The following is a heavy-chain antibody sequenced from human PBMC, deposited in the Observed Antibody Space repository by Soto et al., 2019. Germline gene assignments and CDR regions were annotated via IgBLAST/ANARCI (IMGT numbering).Heavy chain of an antibody. J-gene: IGHJ4*02. V-gene: IGHV3-30*18. CDR3: AKERSTYNDY. Sequence: QVQLVESGRGVVQPGRSLRISCAASGFTFSSYVMHWVRQAPGKGLEWVAVISYDGTNKYYVDSVKGRFTISRDNSKNTLYLQMNSLRVEDTAVYYCAKERSTYNDYWGQGTLVTVSS. CDR1: GFTFSSYV. D-gene: IGHD1-20*01. CDR2: ISYDGTNK.